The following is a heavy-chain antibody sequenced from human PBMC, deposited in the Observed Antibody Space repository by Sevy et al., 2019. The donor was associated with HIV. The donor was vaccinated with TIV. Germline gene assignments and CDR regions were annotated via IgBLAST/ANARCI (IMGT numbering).Heavy chain of an antibody. CDR1: GFSFSSYG. Sequence: GGSLRLSCVASGFSFSSYGMHWVRQAPGKGLEWVALISYQGTNKYYGDSVKGRFTVSRDNSRNTWYLQMDSLRAEETAVDYCAKISEEYIQTWYPPDYWGQGTLVTVSS. J-gene: IGHJ4*02. CDR3: AKISEEYIQTWYPPDY. CDR2: ISYQGTNK. V-gene: IGHV3-30*18. D-gene: IGHD5-18*01.